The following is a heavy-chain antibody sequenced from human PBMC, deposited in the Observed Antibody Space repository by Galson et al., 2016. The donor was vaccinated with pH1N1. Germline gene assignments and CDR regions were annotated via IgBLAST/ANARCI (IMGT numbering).Heavy chain of an antibody. J-gene: IGHJ6*02. CDR2: ISPDSGGT. Sequence: SVKVSCKASTYSFSGYYIHWVRQAPGQGLEWMGWISPDSGGTVYAQKFKDWFTMTWDTSISTTYMEVNRLTSDDTAVYFCATSSPHITGTTGFFGLDVWGQGTTVTVSS. CDR1: TYSFSGYY. V-gene: IGHV1-2*04. D-gene: IGHD1-7*01. CDR3: ATSSPHITGTTGFFGLDV.